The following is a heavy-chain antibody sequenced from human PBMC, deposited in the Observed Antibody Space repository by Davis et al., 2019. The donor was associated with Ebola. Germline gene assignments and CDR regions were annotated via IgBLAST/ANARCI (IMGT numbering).Heavy chain of an antibody. J-gene: IGHJ1*01. V-gene: IGHV3-30*02. CDR3: AKDGGYYDFWSGVKNAYFQH. Sequence: GESLKISCAASGFTFSSYGMHWVRQAPGKGLEWVAFIRYDGSNKYYADSVKGRFTISRDNSKNTLYLQMNSLRAEDTAVYYCAKDGGYYDFWSGVKNAYFQHWGQGTLVTVSS. CDR2: IRYDGSNK. CDR1: GFTFSSYG. D-gene: IGHD3-3*01.